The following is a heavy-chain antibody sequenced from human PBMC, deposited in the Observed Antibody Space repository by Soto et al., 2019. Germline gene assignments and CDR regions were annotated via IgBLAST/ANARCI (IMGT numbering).Heavy chain of an antibody. CDR2: ISWNSGSI. D-gene: IGHD3-16*02. J-gene: IGHJ4*02. Sequence: GGSLRLSCAASGFTFDDYAMHWVRQAPGKGLEWVSGISWNSGSIGYADSVKGRFTISRDNAKNSLYLQMNSLRAEDTALYYCAKATPSLGELSLVFDYWGQGTLVTVSS. V-gene: IGHV3-9*01. CDR3: AKATPSLGELSLVFDY. CDR1: GFTFDDYA.